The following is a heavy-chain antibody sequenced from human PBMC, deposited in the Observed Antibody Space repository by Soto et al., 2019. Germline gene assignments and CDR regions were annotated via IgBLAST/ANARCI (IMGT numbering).Heavy chain of an antibody. Sequence: PGGSLRLSCAASGFTFSSYGMHWVRQAPGKGLEWVAVISYDGSNKYYADSVKGRFTISRDNSKNTLYLQMNSLRAEDTAVYYCARGGVQYYDSSGYPADYWGQGTLVIVSS. D-gene: IGHD3-22*01. CDR1: GFTFSSYG. CDR2: ISYDGSNK. V-gene: IGHV3-30*03. J-gene: IGHJ4*02. CDR3: ARGGVQYYDSSGYPADY.